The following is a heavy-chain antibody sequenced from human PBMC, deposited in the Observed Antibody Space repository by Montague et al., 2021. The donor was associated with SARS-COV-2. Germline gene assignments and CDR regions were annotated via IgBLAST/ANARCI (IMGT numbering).Heavy chain of an antibody. D-gene: IGHD5-12*01. CDR3: ARRGYTGSDYFDY. J-gene: IGHJ4*02. CDR2: VYHSGYT. Sequence: SETLSLTCSVSGFSISSGFYWAWIRQSSGKGPEWIGTVYHSGYTHYNPSLKGRVTVSIDTSKNQFSLTVTSVTAADTAVYFCARRGYTGSDYFDYWGQGTLVTVSS. CDR1: GFSISSGFY. V-gene: IGHV4-38-2*01.